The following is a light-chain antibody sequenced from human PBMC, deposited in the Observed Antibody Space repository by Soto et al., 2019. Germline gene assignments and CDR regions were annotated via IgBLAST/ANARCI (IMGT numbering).Light chain of an antibody. CDR3: MQSIQLRIT. CDR2: EVS. Sequence: MTQSPYSLSAAVGDRVTIACLACQNINAYLYWYLQKPGQPPQLLIYEVSNRFSGVPDRFSGSGSGTDFTLKISRVEAEDVGVYYCMQSIQLRITFGQGTRLEI. V-gene: IGKV2D-29*01. J-gene: IGKJ5*01. CDR1: QNINAY.